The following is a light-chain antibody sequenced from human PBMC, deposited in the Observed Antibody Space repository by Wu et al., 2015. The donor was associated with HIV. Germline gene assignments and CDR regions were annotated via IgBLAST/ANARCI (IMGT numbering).Light chain of an antibody. CDR3: HQYGSLPYT. J-gene: IGKJ2*01. Sequence: EIVMTQSPATLSVSPGERATLSCRASQNVINNYLAWYQQRPGQPPRLLIYGASSRATGIPDRFSGSGSGTDFTLTISQLEPEDLAIYYCHQYGSLPYTFGQGTKLEIK. V-gene: IGKV3-20*01. CDR2: GAS. CDR1: QNVINNY.